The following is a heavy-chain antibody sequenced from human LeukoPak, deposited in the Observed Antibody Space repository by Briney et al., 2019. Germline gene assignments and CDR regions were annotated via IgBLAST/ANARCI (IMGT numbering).Heavy chain of an antibody. CDR2: IYTRGNS. D-gene: IGHD5-18*01. Sequence: KPSETLSLTCTVSGGSLDSGSYHWTWIRRPAGKGLEWIGRIYTRGNSNYNPSLKSRVTISVDTSKNQFSLKLSSVTAADTAVYYCARTSSEVIQLWFPQYYYYYYMDVWGKGTTVTVSS. V-gene: IGHV4-61*02. CDR3: ARTSSEVIQLWFPQYYYYYYMDV. J-gene: IGHJ6*03. CDR1: GGSLDSGSYH.